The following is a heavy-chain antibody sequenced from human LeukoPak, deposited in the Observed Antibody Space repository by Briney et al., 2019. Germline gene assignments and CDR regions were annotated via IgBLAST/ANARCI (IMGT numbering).Heavy chain of an antibody. V-gene: IGHV3-23*01. CDR1: GLTFSSYV. J-gene: IGHJ3*02. CDR3: AKRLRQRRSSSWPYYYDSSGYDAFDI. Sequence: PGGSLRLSCAASGLTFSSYVMSWVRQAPGKGLEWVSAISGSGGSTYYADSVKGRFTISRDNSKNTLYLQMNSLRAEDTAVYYCAKRLRQRRSSSWPYYYDSSGYDAFDIWGQGTMVTVSS. D-gene: IGHD3-22*01. CDR2: ISGSGGST.